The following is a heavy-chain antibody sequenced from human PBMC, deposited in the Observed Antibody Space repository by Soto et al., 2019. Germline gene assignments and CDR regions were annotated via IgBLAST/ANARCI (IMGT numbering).Heavy chain of an antibody. CDR3: ARGEAGVAGRLDY. V-gene: IGHV4-31*03. CDR1: DASISTATFY. J-gene: IGHJ4*02. CDR2: IYYSGSA. D-gene: IGHD6-19*01. Sequence: SETLSLTCTVSDASISTATFYWIRQLPGEALEWIGYIYYSGSAYYNSSLRSRATLSLDTSKSEFSLTLASLTAADTAVYYCARGEAGVAGRLDYWGQGTLVTVSS.